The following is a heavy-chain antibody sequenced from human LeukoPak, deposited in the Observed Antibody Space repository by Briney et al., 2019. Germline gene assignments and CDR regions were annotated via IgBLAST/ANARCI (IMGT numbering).Heavy chain of an antibody. V-gene: IGHV4-59*02. J-gene: IGHJ4*02. D-gene: IGHD2-15*01. Sequence: SETLSLTCVVSGGSVSGYYWGWIRQPPGRGLEWIGYVYYSGSTNYNPSFKSRITISVDTSRNQFSLQLGSVTAADTAVYYCARIHRYCSGGACYVLDNWGQGTLVAVSS. CDR3: ARIHRYCSGGACYVLDN. CDR2: VYYSGST. CDR1: GGSVSGYY.